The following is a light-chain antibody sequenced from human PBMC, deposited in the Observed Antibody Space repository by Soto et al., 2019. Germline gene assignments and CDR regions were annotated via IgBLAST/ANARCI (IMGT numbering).Light chain of an antibody. Sequence: DVLMTQSPSSLSSSVGDRVTITCQASQDINNYLNWYQQKPGKAPKLLIYDASNLETGVPSRFGGSGSGTEFTFTISSLQPKDIATNLCQKCDNLPYIFGQGTKLE. V-gene: IGKV1-33*01. J-gene: IGKJ2*01. CDR3: QKCDNLPYI. CDR2: DAS. CDR1: QDINNY.